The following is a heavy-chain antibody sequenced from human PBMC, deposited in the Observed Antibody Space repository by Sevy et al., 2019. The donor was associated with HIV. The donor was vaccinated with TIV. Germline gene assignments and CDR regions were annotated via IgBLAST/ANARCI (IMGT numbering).Heavy chain of an antibody. Sequence: GGSLRLSCAASRFTVSSNYMSWVRQAPGKGLEWVSVIYSGGSTYYADSVKGRFTISRDNSKNTLYLQMNSLRAEDTAVYYCARERGEVNSYYYYMDVWGKGTTVTVSS. V-gene: IGHV3-53*01. D-gene: IGHD3-10*01. CDR1: RFTVSSNY. CDR3: ARERGEVNSYYYYMDV. CDR2: IYSGGST. J-gene: IGHJ6*03.